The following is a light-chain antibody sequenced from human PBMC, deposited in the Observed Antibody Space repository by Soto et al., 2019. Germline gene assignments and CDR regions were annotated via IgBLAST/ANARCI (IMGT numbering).Light chain of an antibody. CDR2: GAS. CDR3: QQYNNWPLT. V-gene: IGKV3-15*01. J-gene: IGKJ4*01. Sequence: EIVMTQSPATLSVSPGERATLSCRASQSVSSNLAWYQQKPGQAPRLLIYGASTRGTGIPARFSGSGSGTEFTLTISSLQSEEFAVYYCQQYNNWPLTFGGGTKVEIK. CDR1: QSVSSN.